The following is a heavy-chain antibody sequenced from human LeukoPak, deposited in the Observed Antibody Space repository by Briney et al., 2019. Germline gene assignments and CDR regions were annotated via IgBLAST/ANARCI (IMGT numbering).Heavy chain of an antibody. V-gene: IGHV4-59*08. D-gene: IGHD3-22*01. CDR3: ARQGVSSYQYYFDY. Sequence: SETLSLTCTVSGGSISSYFWSWIRQTPGKGLEWIGDIHYSGSTNYNPSLKSRVTISVDTSKNQFSLKLTSVTAADTAVYYCARQGVSSYQYYFDYWGQGTPVTVSS. CDR2: IHYSGST. J-gene: IGHJ4*02. CDR1: GGSISSYF.